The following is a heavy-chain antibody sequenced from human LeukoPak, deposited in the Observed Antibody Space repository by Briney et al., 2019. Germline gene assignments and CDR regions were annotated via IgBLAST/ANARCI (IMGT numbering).Heavy chain of an antibody. D-gene: IGHD6-13*01. CDR3: AKDRWRAGYFDY. J-gene: IGHJ4*02. CDR1: GFTFSSFG. V-gene: IGHV3-30*02. Sequence: GGSLRLSCAASGFTFSSFGMHWVRQAPGKGLEWVALIWYDGSNKYYADSVKGRFTISRDNSKNTLYLQMNSLRAEDTAVYYCAKDRWRAGYFDYWGQGTLVTVSS. CDR2: IWYDGSNK.